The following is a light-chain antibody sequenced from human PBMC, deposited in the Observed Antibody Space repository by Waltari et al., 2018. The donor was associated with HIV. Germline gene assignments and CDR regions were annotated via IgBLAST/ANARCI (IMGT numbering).Light chain of an antibody. V-gene: IGLV2-14*01. CDR2: DVS. J-gene: IGLJ1*01. CDR3: SSYTSGSKGV. Sequence: QSALTQPASVSGSPGQSITISCTGTSSDVGGYNYVSWYQPHPGKAPKLMIYDVSKRPSGVANRFSGTKAGNTASLTISVLQAEDEADYYCSSYTSGSKGVFGTGTKVTVL. CDR1: SSDVGGYNY.